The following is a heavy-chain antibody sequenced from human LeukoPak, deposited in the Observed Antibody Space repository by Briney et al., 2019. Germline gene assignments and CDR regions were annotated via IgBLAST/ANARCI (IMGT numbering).Heavy chain of an antibody. CDR3: ARDRWQWLAPYDAFDI. Sequence: SQTLSLTCAISGDSVSSNSAAWNWIRQSPSRGLEWLGRTYYRSKWYNDYAVSVKSRITINPDTSKNQFSLQLNSVTPEDTAVYYCARDRWQWLAPYDAFDIWGQGTMVTVSS. CDR2: TYYRSKWYN. D-gene: IGHD6-19*01. CDR1: GDSVSSNSAA. J-gene: IGHJ3*02. V-gene: IGHV6-1*01.